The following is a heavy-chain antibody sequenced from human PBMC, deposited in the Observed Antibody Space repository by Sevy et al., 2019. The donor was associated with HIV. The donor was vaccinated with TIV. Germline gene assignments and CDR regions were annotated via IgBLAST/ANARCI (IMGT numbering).Heavy chain of an antibody. CDR3: ARDQDWTPSRTWYYGSGSGAFDI. V-gene: IGHV1-18*01. CDR1: GYTFTSYG. CDR2: ISAYNGNT. J-gene: IGHJ3*02. Sequence: ASVKVSCKASGYTFTSYGISWVRQALGQGLEWMGWISAYNGNTNYAQKLQGRVTMTTDTSTSTAYMELRSLRSDDTAVYYCARDQDWTPSRTWYYGSGSGAFDIWGQGTMVTVSS. D-gene: IGHD3-10*01.